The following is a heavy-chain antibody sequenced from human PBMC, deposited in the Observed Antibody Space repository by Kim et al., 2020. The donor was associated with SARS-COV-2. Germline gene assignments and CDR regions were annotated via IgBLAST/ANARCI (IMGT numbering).Heavy chain of an antibody. D-gene: IGHD3-3*01. CDR3: AREGVRFLEWLLPFYYYYGMDV. CDR1: GFTFSSYS. V-gene: IGHV3-21*01. CDR2: ISSSSSYI. Sequence: GGSLRLSCAASGFTFSSYSMNWVRQAPGKGLEWVSSISSSSSYIYYADSVKGRFTISRDNAKNSLYLQMNSLRAEDTAVYYCAREGVRFLEWLLPFYYYYGMDVWGQGTTVTVSS. J-gene: IGHJ6*02.